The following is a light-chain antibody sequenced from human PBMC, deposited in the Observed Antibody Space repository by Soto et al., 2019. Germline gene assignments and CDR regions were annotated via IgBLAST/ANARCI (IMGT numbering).Light chain of an antibody. V-gene: IGKV3-20*01. CDR3: QQYRSSPPFT. CDR2: GAS. J-gene: IGKJ3*01. CDR1: QSVSSGY. Sequence: EMVLTQSPGTLFLSPGERAILSCRASQSVSSGYLAWYQQKPGQAPRLLIYGASSRATGIPDRFSGSGSGTDFTLTISRLESEDFAVYYCQQYRSSPPFTFGPGTKVDIK.